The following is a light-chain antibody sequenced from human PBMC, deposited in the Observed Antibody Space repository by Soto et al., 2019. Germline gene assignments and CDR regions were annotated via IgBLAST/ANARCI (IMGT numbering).Light chain of an antibody. CDR2: AAS. V-gene: IGKV3-20*01. J-gene: IGKJ2*01. CDR1: QSVITDY. Sequence: EIVLTQSPGTLSLSPGERATLSCWASQSVITDYFAWYQHKPGQAPRLLIYAASSRATGIPDRFSGSGSGTDFTLTITRLEPEDSAVYYCQQYGSATHNFGQGTKLEIK. CDR3: QQYGSATHN.